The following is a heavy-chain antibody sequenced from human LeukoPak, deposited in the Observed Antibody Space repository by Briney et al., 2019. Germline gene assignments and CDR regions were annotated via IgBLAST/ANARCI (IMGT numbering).Heavy chain of an antibody. CDR2: IYYSGST. V-gene: IGHV4-59*01. J-gene: IGHJ5*02. Sequence: SETLSLTCTVSGGSISSYYWSWIRQPPGKGLEWIGYIYYSGSTNYNPSLKSRVTISVDTSKNQFSLKLSSVTAADTAVYYCARGDYYDSSGYYGWFDPWGQGTLVTVSS. D-gene: IGHD3-22*01. CDR1: GGSISSYY. CDR3: ARGDYYDSSGYYGWFDP.